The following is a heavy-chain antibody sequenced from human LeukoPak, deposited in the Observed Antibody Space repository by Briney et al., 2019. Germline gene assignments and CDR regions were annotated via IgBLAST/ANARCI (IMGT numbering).Heavy chain of an antibody. J-gene: IGHJ3*02. V-gene: IGHV4-39*02. Sequence: SETLSLTCTVSGGSITTSRHYWGWIRQPPGKGLEWLGSMYYSGTTYYNPSLKSRVTISVDTYKSRFSLRLSSVTAADTAVYYCARAQRGRRITMVRGVIINGPSDAFDIWGQGTMVTVSS. CDR1: GGSITTSRHY. CDR2: MYYSGTT. CDR3: ARAQRGRRITMVRGVIINGPSDAFDI. D-gene: IGHD3-10*01.